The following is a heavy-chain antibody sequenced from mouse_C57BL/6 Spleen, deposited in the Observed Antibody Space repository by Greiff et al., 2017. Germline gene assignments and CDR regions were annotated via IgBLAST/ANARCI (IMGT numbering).Heavy chain of an antibody. CDR1: GYTFTSYY. J-gene: IGHJ1*01. CDR3: ARRTGYFDV. V-gene: IGHV1-53*01. Sequence: VQLQQPGPELVKPGASVKISCKASGYTFTSYYMHWVKQRTGHGLEWIGMINPNNGSTSYSEKFKGKATVTVDKSSSTAYMQLSSLTSEDSAVYYCARRTGYFDVW. CDR2: INPNNGST.